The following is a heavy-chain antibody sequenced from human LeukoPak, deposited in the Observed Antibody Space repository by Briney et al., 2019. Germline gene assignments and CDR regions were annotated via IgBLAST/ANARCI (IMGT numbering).Heavy chain of an antibody. Sequence: SETLSLTCAVSGYSISSGYYWGWIQQPPGKGLDWIGTIYHSGTTYYNPSLKSRVTISVDTSKNQFSLKLTSVTAADTAVYYCARQGNCGGGSCYNWFGPWGQGTLVTVSS. V-gene: IGHV4-38-2*01. D-gene: IGHD2-15*01. CDR2: IYHSGTT. J-gene: IGHJ5*02. CDR1: GYSISSGYY. CDR3: ARQGNCGGGSCYNWFGP.